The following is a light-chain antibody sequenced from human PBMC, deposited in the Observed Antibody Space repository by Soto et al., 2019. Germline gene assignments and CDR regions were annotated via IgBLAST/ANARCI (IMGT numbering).Light chain of an antibody. J-gene: IGKJ5*01. CDR3: QQYNSYSIT. V-gene: IGKV1-5*01. Sequence: IQMTQSPSTLSASIGDRVTITCRASQSINNRLAWYQQMPGKAPNLLIYDASSLESGVPSRFRGSGSETEFTLTISSLQPDDFATYYCQQYNSYSITFGQGRRLEI. CDR2: DAS. CDR1: QSINNR.